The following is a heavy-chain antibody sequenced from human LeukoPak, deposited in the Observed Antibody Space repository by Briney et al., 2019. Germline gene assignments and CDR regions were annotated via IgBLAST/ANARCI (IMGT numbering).Heavy chain of an antibody. V-gene: IGHV3-30*18. Sequence: GGSLRLSCAASGFTFSSYGMHWVRQAPGKGLEWVAVISYDGSNKYYADSVKGRFTISRDNSKNTLYLQMNSLRAEDTAVYYCAKDSVDTAMVKFSPFDYWGQGTLVTVSS. CDR2: ISYDGSNK. CDR3: AKDSVDTAMVKFSPFDY. CDR1: GFTFSSYG. J-gene: IGHJ4*02. D-gene: IGHD5-18*01.